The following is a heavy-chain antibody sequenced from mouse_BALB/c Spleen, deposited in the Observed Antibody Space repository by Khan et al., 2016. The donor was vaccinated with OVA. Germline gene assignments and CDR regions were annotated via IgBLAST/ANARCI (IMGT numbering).Heavy chain of an antibody. Sequence: VRLQQSGPGLVKPSQSLSLTCTVTGYSITSDYAWNWIRQFPGNKLEWMGYISYSGNTNYNPSLKSRISITRDTSKNQFFLQLNSVTTEDTATYDYERVKRGKFDYWGQGTTLTVSS. CDR3: ERVKRGKFDY. J-gene: IGHJ2*01. CDR2: ISYSGNT. V-gene: IGHV3-2*02. CDR1: GYSITSDYA.